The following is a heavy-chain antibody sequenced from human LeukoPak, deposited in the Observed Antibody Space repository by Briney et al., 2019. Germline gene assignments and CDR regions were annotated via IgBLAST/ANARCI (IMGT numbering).Heavy chain of an antibody. D-gene: IGHD3-3*01. Sequence: GESLKISCKGSGYTFSSYWIGWVRPMPGKGLEWMGIIYPGDSDTRYSPSLQGQVTISVDTSIGTAYLQWSSLKAPDTAIYYCARQNDFRLDYWGQGTLVTVSS. CDR3: ARQNDFRLDY. CDR2: IYPGDSDT. CDR1: GYTFSSYW. V-gene: IGHV5-51*01. J-gene: IGHJ4*02.